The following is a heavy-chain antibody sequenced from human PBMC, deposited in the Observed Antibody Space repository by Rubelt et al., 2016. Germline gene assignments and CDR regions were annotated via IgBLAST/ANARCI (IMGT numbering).Heavy chain of an antibody. CDR3: ARTNDFWVSYGTYYYAMDA. Sequence: EEQLVESGGGLVQPGGSLRLSCAASGFTVSNSYIHWVRQAPGKGLEWVSVLYSGGAAYYAGSVKGRFTISRDSSKNTLYLKKDSLRFEDTALYYCARTNDFWVSYGTYYYAMDAWGQGTTVTVSS. V-gene: IGHV3-66*01. D-gene: IGHD3-3*01. CDR2: LYSGGAA. J-gene: IGHJ6*02. CDR1: GFTVSNSY.